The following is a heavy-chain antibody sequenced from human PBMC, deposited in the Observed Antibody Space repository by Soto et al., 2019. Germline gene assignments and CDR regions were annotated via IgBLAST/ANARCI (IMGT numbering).Heavy chain of an antibody. CDR1: GFTFSSYG. Sequence: QVQLVESGGGVVQPGRSLRLSCAASGFTFSSYGMHWVRQAPGKGLEWVAVISYDGSNKYYADSVKGRFTISRDNSKNTLYLQMNSLRAEDTAVYYCANGGGSVDYWGQGTLVTVSS. CDR3: ANGGGSVDY. V-gene: IGHV3-30*18. J-gene: IGHJ4*02. D-gene: IGHD2-15*01. CDR2: ISYDGSNK.